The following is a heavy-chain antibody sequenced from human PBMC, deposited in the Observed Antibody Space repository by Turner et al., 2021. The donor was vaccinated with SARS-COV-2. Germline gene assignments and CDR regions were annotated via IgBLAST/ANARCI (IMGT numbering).Heavy chain of an antibody. CDR1: GGSISNYY. CDR3: ARGSSVGAPLDWFGP. V-gene: IGHV4-59*01. J-gene: IGHJ5*02. Sequence: QVQLQESGPGLVKPSETLSLTCTVSGGSISNYYWNWIRQPPGKGMEWIGYIYYNGRTNYKSALKSRVTVSVDSENEFSLKLISVTAADTAVYYCARGSSVGAPLDWFGPWGQGLLVTVSP. D-gene: IGHD2-2*01. CDR2: IYYNGRT.